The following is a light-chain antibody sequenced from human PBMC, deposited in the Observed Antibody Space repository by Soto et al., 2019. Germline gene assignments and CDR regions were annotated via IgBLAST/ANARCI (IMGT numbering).Light chain of an antibody. CDR2: GAS. V-gene: IGKV3-20*01. Sequence: EIALTQSPGVLSLSPGERATLSCRASQSVSSSYLAWYQQKPGQAHRLLIYGASSRATGIPDRFSGSGSGTDFTLTISRLEPEDFAVYYCKQYGSSPLTFGRGTKVDIK. J-gene: IGKJ1*01. CDR3: KQYGSSPLT. CDR1: QSVSSSY.